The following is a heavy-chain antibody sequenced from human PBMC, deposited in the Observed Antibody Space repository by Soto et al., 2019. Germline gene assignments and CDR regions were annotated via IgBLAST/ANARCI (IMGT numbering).Heavy chain of an antibody. CDR1: GYTFTSYD. V-gene: IGHV1-8*01. J-gene: IGHJ6*03. CDR2: MNPNSGNT. CDR3: AGGPGSRYYYYMDV. Sequence: QVQLVQSGAEVKKPGASVKVSCKASGYTFTSYDINWVRQATGQGHEWMGWMNPNSGNTGYAQKFQGRVTMTRNTAISTAYMQLSSLRSEDTAVYYCAGGPGSRYYYYMDVWGKGTTVTVSS. D-gene: IGHD6-13*01.